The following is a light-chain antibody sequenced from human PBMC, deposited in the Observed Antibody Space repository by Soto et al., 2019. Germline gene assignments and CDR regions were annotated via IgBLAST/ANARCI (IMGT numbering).Light chain of an antibody. CDR3: QHYNSYSEA. J-gene: IGKJ1*01. CDR2: KAS. V-gene: IGKV1-5*03. Sequence: DIQMTQYPASLSASVGYRVTITGRASQTISSWLAWYQQKPGKAPKLLIYKASTLKSGVPSRFSGSGSGTEFTLTISSLQPDDFATYYCQHYNSYSEAFGQGTKVDI. CDR1: QTISSW.